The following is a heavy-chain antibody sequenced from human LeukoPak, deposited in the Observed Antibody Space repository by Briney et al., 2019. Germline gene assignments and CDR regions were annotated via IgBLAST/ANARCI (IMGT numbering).Heavy chain of an antibody. D-gene: IGHD3-22*01. CDR2: ISSSGCTM. J-gene: IGHJ4*02. V-gene: IGHV3-11*01. CDR1: GFTFSDYC. Sequence: GGSLRLSCAASGFTFSDYCMSWIRQAPGKGLEWVSFISSSGCTMYYADSVKGRFTISRDNAKNSLYLQMNSLRAEDTAVYYCATRGPDSSGFYRFDYWGQGTLVTVSS. CDR3: ATRGPDSSGFYRFDY.